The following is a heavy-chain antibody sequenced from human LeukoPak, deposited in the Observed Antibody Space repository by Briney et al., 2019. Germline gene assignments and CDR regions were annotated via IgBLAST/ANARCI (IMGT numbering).Heavy chain of an antibody. CDR3: AKSNGYGLVDI. J-gene: IGHJ3*02. D-gene: IGHD3-10*01. CDR1: GGSFSGYY. V-gene: IGHV4-34*01. Sequence: SETLTPTCAVYGGSFSGYYWSWIRQPPGKGLEWIGEINHSGSTNYNPSLKSRVTITVDTSRNHSLKLNSVTAADTAVYYCAKSNGYGLVDIWGQGTVVTVSS. CDR2: INHSGST.